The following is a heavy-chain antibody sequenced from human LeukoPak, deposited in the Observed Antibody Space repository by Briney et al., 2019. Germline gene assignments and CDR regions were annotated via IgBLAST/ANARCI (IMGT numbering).Heavy chain of an antibody. CDR3: ARDPPDYYDSSGCYNTYFDY. CDR2: INPNSGGT. D-gene: IGHD3-22*01. Sequence: ASVKVSCKASGYTFTGYYMHWVRQAPGQGLEWMGWINPNSGGTNYARKFQGRVTMTRDTSISTAYMELSRLRSDDTAVYYCARDPPDYYDSSGCYNTYFDYWGQGTLVTVSS. V-gene: IGHV1-2*02. J-gene: IGHJ4*02. CDR1: GYTFTGYY.